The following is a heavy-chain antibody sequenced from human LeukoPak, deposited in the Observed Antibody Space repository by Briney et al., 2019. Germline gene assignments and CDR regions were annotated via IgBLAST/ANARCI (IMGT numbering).Heavy chain of an antibody. D-gene: IGHD3-22*01. CDR3: AKDVSSGYYRPGIDY. CDR1: GFTFDDYA. V-gene: IGHV3-9*03. Sequence: PVGSLRLSCAASGFTFDDYAMHSVRQAPGKGLEWVSGISWNSGSIVYADSVKGRFTISRDNAKNSLYLQMNSLRAEDMALYYCAKDVSSGYYRPGIDYWGQGTLVTVSS. J-gene: IGHJ4*02. CDR2: ISWNSGSI.